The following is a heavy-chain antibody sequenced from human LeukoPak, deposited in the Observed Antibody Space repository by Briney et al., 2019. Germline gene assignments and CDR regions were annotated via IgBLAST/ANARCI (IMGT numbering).Heavy chain of an antibody. Sequence: SETLSLTCTVSGGSISSGGYYWSWIRQHPGKGLEWIGYIYYSGSTYYNPSLKSRVTISVDTSKNQFSLKLSSVTAADTAVYYCARLTNGVQLWEGYSGYDVNPPVFWFDYWGQGTLVTVSS. J-gene: IGHJ4*02. D-gene: IGHD5-12*01. CDR3: ARLTNGVQLWEGYSGYDVNPPVFWFDY. CDR2: IYYSGST. CDR1: GGSISSGGYY. V-gene: IGHV4-31*03.